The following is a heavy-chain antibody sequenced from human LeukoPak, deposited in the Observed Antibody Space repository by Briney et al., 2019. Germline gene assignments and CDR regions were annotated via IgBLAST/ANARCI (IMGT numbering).Heavy chain of an antibody. CDR2: IYYSGST. Sequence: SETLSLTCTVSGGSISSSSYYWGWIRQPPGKGLEWIGSIYYSGSTYHNPSLKSRVTISVDTSKNQFSLELSSVTAADTAVYYCARLPVVAAIPNFDYWGQGTLVTVSS. J-gene: IGHJ4*02. CDR3: ARLPVVAAIPNFDY. V-gene: IGHV4-39*01. D-gene: IGHD2-15*01. CDR1: GGSISSSSYY.